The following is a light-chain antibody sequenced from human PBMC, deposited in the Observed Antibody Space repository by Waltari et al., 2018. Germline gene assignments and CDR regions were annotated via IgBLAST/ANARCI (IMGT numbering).Light chain of an antibody. Sequence: QFVLTQPPSASGTPGQRVTISCSGSTSNLGTYNVTWYQELPGTAPKLLIYGSDQRPSGVPARFSGSKSGTSASLAISGLQSEDEADYYCAAWDAGLSALVFGGGTKLTVL. CDR2: GSD. CDR3: AAWDAGLSALV. J-gene: IGLJ3*02. V-gene: IGLV1-44*01. CDR1: TSNLGTYN.